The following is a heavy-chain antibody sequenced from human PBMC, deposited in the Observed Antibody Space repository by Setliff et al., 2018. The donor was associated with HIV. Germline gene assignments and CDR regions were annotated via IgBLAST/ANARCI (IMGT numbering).Heavy chain of an antibody. CDR1: GGSFNSAA. CDR3: AKMQRNNHYGGADVS. J-gene: IGHJ5*02. Sequence: SVKVSCKPSGGSFNSAAINWVRQAPGQGLEWMGGNILKLSTSNSAEKFRGRVTFTADRSTNTAFMELSGLRSDDTAMYSCAKMQRNNHYGGADVSWGQGTLVTVSS. D-gene: IGHD3-10*01. V-gene: IGHV1-69*10. CDR2: NILKLSTS.